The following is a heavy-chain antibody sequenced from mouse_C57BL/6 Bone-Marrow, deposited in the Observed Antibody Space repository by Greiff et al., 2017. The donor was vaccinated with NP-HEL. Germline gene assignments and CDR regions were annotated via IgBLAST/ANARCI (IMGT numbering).Heavy chain of an antibody. CDR3: TRGRGSSYLFAY. Sequence: EVQGVESGEGLVKPGWSLKLSCAASGFTFSSYAMSWVRQTPEKRLEWVAYISSGGGYTYYADTVKGRFTFSRDNARNTLYLQMSSLKSEDTAMYYCTRGRGSSYLFAYWGQGTLVTVSA. CDR2: ISSGGGYT. CDR1: GFTFSSYA. V-gene: IGHV5-9-1*02. J-gene: IGHJ3*01. D-gene: IGHD1-1*01.